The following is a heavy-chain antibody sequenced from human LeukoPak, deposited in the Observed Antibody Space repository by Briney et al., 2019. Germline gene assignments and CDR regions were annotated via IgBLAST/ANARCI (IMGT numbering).Heavy chain of an antibody. J-gene: IGHJ3*02. CDR3: ARAGQGTYGSSGYYEAFDI. D-gene: IGHD3-22*01. Sequence: ASVKVSCKASGYTFTSYYMHWVRQAPGQGLEWMGIINPSGGSTSYAQKFQGRVTMTRDMSTSTVYMELSSLRSEDTAVYYCARAGQGTYGSSGYYEAFDIWGQGTMVTVSS. V-gene: IGHV1-46*01. CDR2: INPSGGST. CDR1: GYTFTSYY.